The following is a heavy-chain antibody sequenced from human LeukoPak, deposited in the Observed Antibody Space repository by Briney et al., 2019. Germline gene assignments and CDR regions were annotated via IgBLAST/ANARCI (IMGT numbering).Heavy chain of an antibody. CDR1: GFTFSGSA. CDR3: TAKKITIFGVVIIADYYYYMDV. CDR2: IRSKANSYAT. V-gene: IGHV3-73*01. Sequence: PGGSLKLSCAASGFTFSGSAMHWVRQASGKGLEWVGRIRSKANSYATAYAASVKGRFTISRDDSKNTAYLQMNSLKTEDTAVYYCTAKKITIFGVVIIADYYYYMDVWGKGTTVTVSS. J-gene: IGHJ6*03. D-gene: IGHD3-3*01.